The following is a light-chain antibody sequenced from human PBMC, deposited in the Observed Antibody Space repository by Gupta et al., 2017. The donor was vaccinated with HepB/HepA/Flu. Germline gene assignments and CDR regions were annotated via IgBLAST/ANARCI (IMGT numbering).Light chain of an antibody. Sequence: QFALTKSASASGPPGQSTTVSCTGTCSDVGCYNSVSRYQHHPGKTAKLMSYYVSRRPSGVSDRFADSKSGNTASLTISERQAENEAKNYGSSYSSGSTLVVFGGGTKLTVL. CDR3: SSYSSGSTLVV. J-gene: IGLJ2*01. V-gene: IGLV2-14*03. CDR2: YVS. CDR1: CSDVGCYNS.